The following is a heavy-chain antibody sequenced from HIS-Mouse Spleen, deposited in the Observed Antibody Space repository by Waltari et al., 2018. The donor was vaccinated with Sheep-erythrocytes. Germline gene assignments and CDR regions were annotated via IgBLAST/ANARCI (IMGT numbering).Heavy chain of an antibody. V-gene: IGHV4-39*07. CDR1: GGSISSSSYY. CDR3: ARDEGTYYDFWSGYPPSYYFDY. Sequence: QLQLQESGPGLVKPSETLSLTCTVSGGSISSSSYYWGWIRQPPGKGLEWIGSIYYSGSTYYNPSLKSRVTISVDTSKNQFSLKLSSVTAADTAVYYCARDEGTYYDFWSGYPPSYYFDYWCQGTLVTVSS. J-gene: IGHJ4*02. CDR2: IYYSGST. D-gene: IGHD3-3*01.